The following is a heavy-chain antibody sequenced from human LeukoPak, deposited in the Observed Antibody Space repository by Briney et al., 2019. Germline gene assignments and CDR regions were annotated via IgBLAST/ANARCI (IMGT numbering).Heavy chain of an antibody. J-gene: IGHJ5*02. CDR2: INAVNGNT. CDR1: GYTFTSYS. V-gene: IGHV1-3*01. Sequence: ASVKGSCKASGYTFTSYSMHWVRQAPGQRLEWMGWINAVNGNTEYSQRFQGRVTITRDTSASTAYMELSSLRSGDTAMYFCLREGGVPPWTWGQGTLVTVSS. CDR3: LREGGVPPWT. D-gene: IGHD1-1*01.